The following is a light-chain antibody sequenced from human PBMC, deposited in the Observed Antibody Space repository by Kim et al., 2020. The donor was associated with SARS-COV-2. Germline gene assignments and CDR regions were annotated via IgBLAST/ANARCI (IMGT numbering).Light chain of an antibody. Sequence: PGERAALSCRASDTVSTTYLAWYQHKPGQAPRLLIYSTSYRATDIPDRFSGTGSGTDFTLTINRLEPEDFAVYYCQQFGRPPKTFGQGTKVDIK. CDR3: QQFGRPPKT. J-gene: IGKJ1*01. CDR2: STS. V-gene: IGKV3-20*01. CDR1: DTVSTTY.